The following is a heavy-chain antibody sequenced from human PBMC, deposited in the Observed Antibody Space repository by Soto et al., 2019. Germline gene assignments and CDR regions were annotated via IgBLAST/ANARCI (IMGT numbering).Heavy chain of an antibody. D-gene: IGHD6-13*01. Sequence: ASVKVSCKASGYTFTGYYMHWVRQAPGQGLEWMGWINPNSGGTNYAQKFQGWVTMTRDTSISTAYMELSRLRSDDTAVYYCARDLVAAAGYYYGMDFWGQGTTGTVSS. CDR3: ARDLVAAAGYYYGMDF. CDR1: GYTFTGYY. J-gene: IGHJ6*02. CDR2: INPNSGGT. V-gene: IGHV1-2*04.